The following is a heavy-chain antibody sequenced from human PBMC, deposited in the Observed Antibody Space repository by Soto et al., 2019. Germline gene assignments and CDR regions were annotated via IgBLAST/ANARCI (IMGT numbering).Heavy chain of an antibody. D-gene: IGHD6-13*01. CDR3: AKAKVAAAGTGAFDI. CDR1: AFTFSSYA. Sequence: PGGSLRLSCAASAFTFSSYAMTWVRQAPGKGLDWVSAISAGGDSTNYADSVQGRFTISRDNSKNTLYLQMNSLRAEDTAVYYCAKAKVAAAGTGAFDIWGQGTMVTVSS. CDR2: ISAGGDST. V-gene: IGHV3-23*01. J-gene: IGHJ3*02.